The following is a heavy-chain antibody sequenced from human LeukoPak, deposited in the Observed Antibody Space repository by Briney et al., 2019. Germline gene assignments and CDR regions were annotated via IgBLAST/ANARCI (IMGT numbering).Heavy chain of an antibody. CDR2: ILAGNGNT. Sequence: ASVKVSCKASGYTFTSYDINWVRQAPGQRLEWMGWILAGNGNTKYSQRFQGRVTITRDTSARTAYMELSSLKSEDTAVYYCARALGIVYSRPFDYWGQGTLVTVSS. D-gene: IGHD3-22*01. V-gene: IGHV1-3*01. J-gene: IGHJ4*02. CDR3: ARALGIVYSRPFDY. CDR1: GYTFTSYD.